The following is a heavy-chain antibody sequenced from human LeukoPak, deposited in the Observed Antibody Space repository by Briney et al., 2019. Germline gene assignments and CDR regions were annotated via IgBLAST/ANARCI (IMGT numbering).Heavy chain of an antibody. Sequence: SETLSLTCTVSGGSISSYYWSWIRQPPGKGLEWIGYISYSGNTNYNPSFKSRVTISVDTSNNQFSLKLSSVTAADTAVYYCARYVWGSYPTFEDYWGQGTLVTVSP. V-gene: IGHV4-59*01. CDR3: ARYVWGSYPTFEDY. CDR1: GGSISSYY. J-gene: IGHJ4*02. D-gene: IGHD3-16*02. CDR2: ISYSGNT.